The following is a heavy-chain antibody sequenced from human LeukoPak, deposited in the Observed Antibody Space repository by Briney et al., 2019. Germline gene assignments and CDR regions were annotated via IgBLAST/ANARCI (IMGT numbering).Heavy chain of an antibody. J-gene: IGHJ4*02. CDR2: IYTSGST. Sequence: SQTLSLTCTVSGGSVSSSSYYWSWIRQPAGKGLEWIGRIYTSGSTNYNPSLRSRVTISVDTSKNQFSLKLSSVTAADTAVYYCARNPLGYDFWSGYYFDYWGQGTLVTVSS. CDR3: ARNPLGYDFWSGYYFDY. V-gene: IGHV4-61*02. D-gene: IGHD3-3*01. CDR1: GGSVSSSSYY.